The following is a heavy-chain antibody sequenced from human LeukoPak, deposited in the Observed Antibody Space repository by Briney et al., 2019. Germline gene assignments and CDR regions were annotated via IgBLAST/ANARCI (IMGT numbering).Heavy chain of an antibody. CDR2: IWYDGGNK. D-gene: IGHD3-3*01. CDR3: ARDHSYDFWSGYSTPDY. V-gene: IGHV3-33*01. CDR1: GFTFSSYG. J-gene: IGHJ4*02. Sequence: PGGSLRLSCAASGFTFSSYGMHWVRQAPGKGLEWVAVIWYDGGNKYYADSVKGRFTISRDNSKNTLDLQMNSLRAEDTAVYYCARDHSYDFWSGYSTPDYWGQGTLVTVSS.